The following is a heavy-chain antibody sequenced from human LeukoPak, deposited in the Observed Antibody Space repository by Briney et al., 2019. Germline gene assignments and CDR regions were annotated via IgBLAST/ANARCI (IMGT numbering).Heavy chain of an antibody. CDR3: AKEPREYCSSTSCPNWFDS. D-gene: IGHD2-2*01. J-gene: IGHJ5*01. CDR2: ISASGLTT. CDR1: GFTFNNYA. Sequence: GGALRLSCAASGFTFNNYAMSWVRQAPGKGLEWVSAISASGLTTFFAHPVKGRFTISRDNSENTLFLQMNSLRAEDTAVYYCAKEPREYCSSTSCPNWFDSWGQGTLVTVSS. V-gene: IGHV3-23*01.